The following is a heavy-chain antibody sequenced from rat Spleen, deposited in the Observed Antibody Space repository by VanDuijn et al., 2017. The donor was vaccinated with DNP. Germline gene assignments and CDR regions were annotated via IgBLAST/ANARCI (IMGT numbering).Heavy chain of an antibody. V-gene: IGHV5S10*01. Sequence: EVQLVESGGGLLQPGRSLKLSCAASGFTFSAYYMAWVRQAPKKGLEWVATISYDGSSTYYPDSVKGRFTISRDNAENTVYLQMSSLRSEDTATYYCASWAPIAPLSTSNYWGQGVMVTVSS. CDR2: ISYDGSST. D-gene: IGHD1-2*01. J-gene: IGHJ2*01. CDR1: GFTFSAYY. CDR3: ASWAPIAPLSTSNY.